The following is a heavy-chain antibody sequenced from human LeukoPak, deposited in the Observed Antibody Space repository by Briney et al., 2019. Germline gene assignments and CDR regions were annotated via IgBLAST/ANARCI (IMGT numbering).Heavy chain of an antibody. CDR3: AKIVVVVAATPHGYFDL. CDR1: GFTFSSYA. V-gene: IGHV3-23*01. Sequence: GGSLRLSCAASGFTFSSYAMSWVRQAPGKGLEWVSAISGSGGSTYYADSVKGRFTISRDNSKNTLYLQMNSLRAEDTAVYYCAKIVVVVAATPHGYFDLWGRGTLVTVSS. D-gene: IGHD2-15*01. CDR2: ISGSGGST. J-gene: IGHJ2*01.